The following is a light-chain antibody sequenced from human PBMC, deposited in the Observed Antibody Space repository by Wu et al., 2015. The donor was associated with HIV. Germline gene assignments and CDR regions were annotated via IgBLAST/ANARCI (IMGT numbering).Light chain of an antibody. J-gene: IGKJ4*01. CDR2: AAS. CDR3: QQYNTYPLT. CDR1: QGISTY. Sequence: DIQMTQSPSSLSASVGDRVTITCRASQGISTYLAWFQQKPGKAPKSLIYAASNLQSGVPSTFRGSGSGTDFTLTISSLRPEDFATYYCQQYNTYPLTFGEGPRWRSN. V-gene: IGKV1-16*01.